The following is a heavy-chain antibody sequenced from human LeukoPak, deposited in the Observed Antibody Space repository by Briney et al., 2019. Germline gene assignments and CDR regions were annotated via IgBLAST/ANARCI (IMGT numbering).Heavy chain of an antibody. Sequence: KPSETLPLTCTVSGGSISSSGYYWGWIRQPPGKGLEWIGSIYYSGSTYYNPSLKSRVTISADRSKNRFFLKLSSVTAADTAMYYCARHVDYWGQGTLVTVSS. CDR1: GGSISSSGYY. CDR2: IYYSGST. V-gene: IGHV4-39*01. J-gene: IGHJ4*02. CDR3: ARHVDY.